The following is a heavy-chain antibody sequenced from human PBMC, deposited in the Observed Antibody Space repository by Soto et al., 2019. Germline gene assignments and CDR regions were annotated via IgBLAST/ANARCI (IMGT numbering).Heavy chain of an antibody. CDR2: IIPIFGTA. CDR1: GGTFSSYA. J-gene: IGHJ6*02. CDR3: ARDREWELPTGYYGMDV. V-gene: IGHV1-69*01. Sequence: ASVKVSCKASGGTFSSYAISWVRQAPGQGLEWMGGIIPIFGTANYAQKFQGRVTITADESTSTAYMELSSLRSEDTAVYYCARDREWELPTGYYGMDVWGQGTTVTVSS. D-gene: IGHD1-26*01.